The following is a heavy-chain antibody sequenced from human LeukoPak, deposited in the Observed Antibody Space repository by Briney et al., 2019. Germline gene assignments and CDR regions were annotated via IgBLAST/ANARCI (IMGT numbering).Heavy chain of an antibody. Sequence: GASVKVSCKASGYTFTSYDINWVRQATGQGLEWMGWMNPNSGNTGYAQKFQGRVTMTRNTSISTAYMELSSLRSEDTAVYYCARVSPGIFDREDYYYYGMDVWGQGTTVNVSS. D-gene: IGHD6-13*01. CDR2: MNPNSGNT. CDR1: GYTFTSYD. CDR3: ARVSPGIFDREDYYYYGMDV. J-gene: IGHJ6*02. V-gene: IGHV1-8*01.